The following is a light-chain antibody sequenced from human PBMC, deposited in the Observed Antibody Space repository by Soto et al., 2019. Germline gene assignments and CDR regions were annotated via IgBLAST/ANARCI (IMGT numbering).Light chain of an antibody. CDR2: GTS. CDR3: QQYASSPLLT. CDR1: QTIGGNY. J-gene: IGKJ4*01. Sequence: EIVLTQSPGTLSLSPGETATLSCRASQTIGGNYLAWYQQKPGQAPRLLIFGTSTRATGIPDRFSGSGSGTDFTLSISRLEPEDFAVYYCQQYASSPLLTFGGGTKVEIK. V-gene: IGKV3-20*01.